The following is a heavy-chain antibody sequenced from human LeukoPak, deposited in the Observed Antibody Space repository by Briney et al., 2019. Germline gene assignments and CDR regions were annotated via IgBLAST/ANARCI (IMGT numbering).Heavy chain of an antibody. CDR2: INHSGST. Sequence: PSETLSLTCAVYGGSFSGYYWSWIRQPPGKGLEWIGEINHSGSTNYNPSLKSRVTISVDTSKNQFSLKLSSVTAADTAVYYCARELRGYSYGYFDYWGQGTLDTVSS. D-gene: IGHD5-18*01. CDR1: GGSFSGYY. V-gene: IGHV4-34*01. CDR3: ARELRGYSYGYFDY. J-gene: IGHJ4*02.